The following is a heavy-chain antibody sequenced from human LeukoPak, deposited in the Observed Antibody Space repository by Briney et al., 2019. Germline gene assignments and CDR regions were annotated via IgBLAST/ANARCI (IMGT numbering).Heavy chain of an antibody. V-gene: IGHV4-34*01. CDR3: ARQSVGRDYYYYYMDV. J-gene: IGHJ6*03. CDR1: GGSFSGYY. Sequence: SETLSLTCAVYGGSFSGYYWSWIRQPPGKGLEWIGEINHSGSTNYNPSLKSRVTISVDTSKNQFSLKLSSVTAADTAVYYCARQSVGRDYYYYYMDVWGKGTTVTVSS. CDR2: INHSGST.